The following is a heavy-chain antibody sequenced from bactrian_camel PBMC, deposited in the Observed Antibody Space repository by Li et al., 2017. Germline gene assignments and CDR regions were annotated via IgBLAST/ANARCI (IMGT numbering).Heavy chain of an antibody. CDR2: IYTGGGST. V-gene: IGHV3-2*01. J-gene: IGHJ4*01. CDR3: AARTLGGPWYAHRAESYPY. D-gene: IGHD6*01. CDR1: GFTFSSYY. Sequence: HVQLVESGGGLVQPGGSLRLSCAASGFTFSSYYMSWVRQAPGKGLEWVSSIYTGGGSTYYADSVKGRFTISQDNAKNTLYLQMNSLKPEDTAMYYCAARTLGGPWYAHRAESYPYWGQGTQVTVS.